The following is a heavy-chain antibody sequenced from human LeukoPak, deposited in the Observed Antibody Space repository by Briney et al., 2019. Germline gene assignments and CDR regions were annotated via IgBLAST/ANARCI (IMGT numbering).Heavy chain of an antibody. Sequence: SVKVSCQASGGTFSSYAISWVRQAPGQGLEWMGGIIPIFGTANYAQKFQGRVTITTDESTSTAYMELSSLRSEDTAVYYCARTKNWDIVVVPAAISDYWGQGTLVTVSS. J-gene: IGHJ4*02. CDR2: IIPIFGTA. D-gene: IGHD2-2*02. CDR3: ARTKNWDIVVVPAAISDY. V-gene: IGHV1-69*05. CDR1: GGTFSSYA.